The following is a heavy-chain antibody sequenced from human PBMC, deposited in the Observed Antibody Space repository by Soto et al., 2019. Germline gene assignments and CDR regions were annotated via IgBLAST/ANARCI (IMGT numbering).Heavy chain of an antibody. CDR3: ARVPPVVDAKYYFDY. J-gene: IGHJ4*02. CDR2: INHSGGT. V-gene: IGHV4-34*01. D-gene: IGHD2-2*01. Sequence: QVQLQQWGAGLLKPSETLSLTCAVYGGSFSGYYWTWIRRPPGKGLAWIGEINHSGGTNYNPSLKSRVIMSVDTSKNQFSLRLTSVTAADTAVYYCARVPPVVDAKYYFDYWGQGTLVTVSS. CDR1: GGSFSGYY.